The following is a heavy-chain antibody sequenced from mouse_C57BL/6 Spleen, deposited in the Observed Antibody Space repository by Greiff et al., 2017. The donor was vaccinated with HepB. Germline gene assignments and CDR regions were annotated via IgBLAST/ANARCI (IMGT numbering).Heavy chain of an antibody. CDR1: GYTFTDYE. CDR2: IDPETGGT. D-gene: IGHD1-1*01. J-gene: IGHJ4*01. CDR3: TRSGYYGSRNYYAMDY. Sequence: VQLQQSGAELVRPGASVTLSCKASGYTFTDYEMHWVKQTPVHGLEWIGAIDPETGGTAYNQKFKGKAMLTADKSSSTAYMELRSLTSEDSAVYYCTRSGYYGSRNYYAMDYWGQGTSVTVSS. V-gene: IGHV1-15*01.